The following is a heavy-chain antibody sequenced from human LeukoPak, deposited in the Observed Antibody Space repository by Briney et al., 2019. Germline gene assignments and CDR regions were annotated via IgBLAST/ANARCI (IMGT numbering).Heavy chain of an antibody. CDR1: GDSISSYY. Sequence: PSETLSLTCTVSGDSISSYYWSWIRQPPGKGLEWIGYIYYSGSTNYNPSLKSRVTISVDTSKNHFSLNLSSVTAADTAVYYCARDSHTYFYGSGFDLWGRGTLVTVSS. V-gene: IGHV4-59*01. CDR2: IYYSGST. J-gene: IGHJ2*01. CDR3: ARDSHTYFYGSGFDL. D-gene: IGHD3-10*01.